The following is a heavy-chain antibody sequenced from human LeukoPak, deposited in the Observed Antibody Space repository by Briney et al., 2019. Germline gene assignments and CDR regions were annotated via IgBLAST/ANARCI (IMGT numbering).Heavy chain of an antibody. CDR2: IYSGGST. CDR3: VRLGTYYYDKG. Sequence: GGSLRLSCAASGFTVSSNYMSWVRQAPGKGLEWVSVIYSGGSTYYADSVKGRFTISRDNSKKKVYLQMNSLRAEDTAIYYCVRLGTYYYDKGWGQGTLVTVSS. CDR1: GFTVSSNY. V-gene: IGHV3-53*01. D-gene: IGHD3-22*01. J-gene: IGHJ4*02.